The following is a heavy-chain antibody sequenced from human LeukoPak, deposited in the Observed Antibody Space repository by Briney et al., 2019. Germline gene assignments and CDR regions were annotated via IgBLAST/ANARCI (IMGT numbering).Heavy chain of an antibody. CDR3: AGGPKRFSTMYYFDY. CDR1: GGSISSYY. V-gene: IGHV4-59*01. CDR2: IYDSGST. D-gene: IGHD2/OR15-2a*01. J-gene: IGHJ4*02. Sequence: SETLSLTCTVSGGSISSYYWSWIRQPPGKGLEWIGFIYDSGSTNYNPSLKSRVTISVDKSKNQFSLKLSSVTAADTAVYYCAGGPKRFSTMYYFDYWGQGTLVTVSS.